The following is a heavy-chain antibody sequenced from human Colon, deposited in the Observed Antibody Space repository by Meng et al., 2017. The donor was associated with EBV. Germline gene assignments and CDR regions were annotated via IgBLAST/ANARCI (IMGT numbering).Heavy chain of an antibody. V-gene: IGHV4-30-4*01. CDR2: IYYTGST. CDR1: GGSINSGDYY. CDR3: ARNYYFDY. J-gene: IGHJ4*02. Sequence: LQWAGPGLVKPSQALSLPCTVSGGSINSGDYYWSWIRQPPGKGLEWIGYIYYTGSTYYNPSLKSRVTISMDTSKNQFSLRLSSVTAADTAVYYCARNYYFDYWGQGTLVTVSS.